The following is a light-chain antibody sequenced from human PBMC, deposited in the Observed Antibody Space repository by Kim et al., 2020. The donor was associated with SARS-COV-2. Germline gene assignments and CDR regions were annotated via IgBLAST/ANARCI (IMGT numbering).Light chain of an antibody. CDR1: NIGIKN. CDR2: RDS. CDR3: QVWDGSTVV. Sequence: SYELTQPLSVSVALGQTARITCGGKNIGIKNVHWYQQKPGQATVLVIFRDSNRPSGIPERFSGSNSGNTATLTISGVQAGDEADYFCQVWDGSTVVFGGGTQLTVL. J-gene: IGLJ3*02. V-gene: IGLV3-9*01.